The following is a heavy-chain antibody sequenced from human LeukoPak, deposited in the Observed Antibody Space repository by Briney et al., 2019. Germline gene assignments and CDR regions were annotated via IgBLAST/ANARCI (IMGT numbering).Heavy chain of an antibody. CDR1: GCTFTSYD. CDR3: ARAFTGYSSGWSSSALRWFDP. J-gene: IGHJ5*02. Sequence: ASVKVSCKASGCTFTSYDINWVRQAPGQGLEWMGWMNPHSSNTGYAQKYQGRVTMTRDTSISTAYMELSSLRSEDTAVYYCARAFTGYSSGWSSSALRWFDPWGQGTLVTVSS. D-gene: IGHD6-19*01. V-gene: IGHV1-8*01. CDR2: MNPHSSNT.